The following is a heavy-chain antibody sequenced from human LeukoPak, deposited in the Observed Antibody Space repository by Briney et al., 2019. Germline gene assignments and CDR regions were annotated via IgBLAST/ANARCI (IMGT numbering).Heavy chain of an antibody. CDR1: GFTFTNYG. D-gene: IGHD2-2*01. J-gene: IGHJ4*02. Sequence: GGSLRLPCTTSGFTFTNYGINWVRQAPGKGLEWVAAIWYDGSKTSYTDSVKGRFTVSRDISKNTVYLQTNGLKAEDTAVYYCARDDCSTTPCYAYWGQGTLVTVSS. V-gene: IGHV3-33*01. CDR2: IWYDGSKT. CDR3: ARDDCSTTPCYAY.